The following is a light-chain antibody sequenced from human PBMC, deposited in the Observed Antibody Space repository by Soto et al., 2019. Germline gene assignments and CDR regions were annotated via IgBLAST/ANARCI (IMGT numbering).Light chain of an antibody. Sequence: DIQLTQSPSFLSASVGDRVTMTCRASQAISNYLGWYQQKPGQAPKLLIHAASALQRGVPSRFSGSGSETEFTLTISSLQPEDFATYYCQQFNSYPLTFGGGTKVDNK. J-gene: IGKJ4*01. CDR2: AAS. CDR1: QAISNY. CDR3: QQFNSYPLT. V-gene: IGKV1-9*01.